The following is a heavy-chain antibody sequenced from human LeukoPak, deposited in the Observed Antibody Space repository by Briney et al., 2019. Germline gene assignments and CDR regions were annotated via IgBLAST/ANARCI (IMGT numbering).Heavy chain of an antibody. D-gene: IGHD2-15*01. CDR1: GFTFSSYS. V-gene: IGHV3-21*01. J-gene: IGHJ4*02. CDR3: ARDLGGHDY. CDR2: ISSSSTYI. Sequence: KPAGSLRLSCAASGFTFSSYSMNWLRQAPGKGLKWFSSISSSSTYISYADSVKVPFTISRASANHSLYLQMNSPSADDTAVSYCARDLGGHDYWGQGTLLTVSS.